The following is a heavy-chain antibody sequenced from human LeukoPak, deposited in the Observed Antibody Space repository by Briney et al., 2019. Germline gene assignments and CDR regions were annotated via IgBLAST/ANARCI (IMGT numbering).Heavy chain of an antibody. CDR3: ARDLPYYYDSSGYLFDY. CDR2: IKQDGSEK. V-gene: IGHV3-7*01. Sequence: GGSLRLSCAASGFTFSSYWMSWVRQAPGKGLEWVANIKQDGSEKYYVDSVKGRFTISRDNAKNSLYLQMNSLRAEDTAVYYCARDLPYYYDSSGYLFDYWGQGTLVTVSS. CDR1: GFTFSSYW. J-gene: IGHJ4*02. D-gene: IGHD3-22*01.